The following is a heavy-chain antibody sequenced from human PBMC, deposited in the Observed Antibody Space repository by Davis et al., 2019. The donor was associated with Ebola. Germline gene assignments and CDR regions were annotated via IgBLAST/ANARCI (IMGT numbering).Heavy chain of an antibody. CDR2: INHSGST. D-gene: IGHD5-12*01. Sequence: MPSETLSPTFAVHGASFSGYYWSWIRQPPGKGLEWIGEINHSGSTNYNPSLTSRVTISVDTSKNQFSLKLSSVTAADTAVYYCATQGGYVDIAAGGYFDYWGQGTLVTVSS. CDR1: GASFSGYY. CDR3: ATQGGYVDIAAGGYFDY. J-gene: IGHJ4*02. V-gene: IGHV4-34*01.